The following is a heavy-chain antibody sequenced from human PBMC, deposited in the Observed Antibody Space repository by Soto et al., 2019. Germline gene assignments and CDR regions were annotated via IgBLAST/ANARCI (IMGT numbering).Heavy chain of an antibody. V-gene: IGHV1-69*06. CDR1: GGTFSSYA. CDR3: AREISKEQLVPGYYYYYYGMDV. J-gene: IGHJ6*02. CDR2: IIPIFGTA. Sequence: SVKVSCKASGGTFSSYAISWVRQAPGQGLEWMGGIIPIFGTANYAQKFQGRVTITADKSTSTAYMELSSLRSEDTAVYYCAREISKEQLVPGYYYYYYGMDVWGQGTTVTVSS. D-gene: IGHD6-13*01.